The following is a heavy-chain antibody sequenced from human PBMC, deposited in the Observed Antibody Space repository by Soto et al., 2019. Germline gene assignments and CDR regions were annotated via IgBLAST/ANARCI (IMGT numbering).Heavy chain of an antibody. V-gene: IGHV3-23*01. CDR3: ANEGVDFWSGYSVY. Sequence: GGSLRLSCAASGFTFSSYAMSWVRQAPGKGLEWVSAISGSGGSTYYADSVKGRFTISRDNSKNTLYLQMNSLRAEDTAVYYCANEGVDFWSGYSVYWGQGTLVTVSS. D-gene: IGHD3-3*01. CDR1: GFTFSSYA. CDR2: ISGSGGST. J-gene: IGHJ4*02.